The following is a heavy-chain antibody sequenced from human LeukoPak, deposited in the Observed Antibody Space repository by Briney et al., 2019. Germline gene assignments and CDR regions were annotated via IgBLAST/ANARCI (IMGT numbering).Heavy chain of an antibody. Sequence: PGGSLRLSCAASGFTFDGYTMHWVRHAPGKGLEWVSLISWDGGSTYYADSVKGRFTISRDNSKYSLYLQMNSLRTEDTALYYCAKAHDFWSGYDYWGQGTLVTVSS. CDR3: AKAHDFWSGYDY. D-gene: IGHD3-3*01. CDR2: ISWDGGST. CDR1: GFTFDGYT. V-gene: IGHV3-43*01. J-gene: IGHJ4*02.